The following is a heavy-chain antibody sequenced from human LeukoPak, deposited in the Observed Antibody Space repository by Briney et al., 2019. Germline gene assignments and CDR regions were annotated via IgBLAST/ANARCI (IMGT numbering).Heavy chain of an antibody. CDR2: IYPSDSDT. V-gene: IGHV5-51*01. CDR3: ARHGCSSTSCSSFDL. CDR1: GYSFTSYW. Sequence: GESLKISCKGSGYSFTSYWIGWVRQMPGKGLEWMGIIYPSDSDTRYSPSFQGQVTISADKSISTAYLQWSSLKASDTAMYYCARHGCSSTSCSSFDLWGRGTLVTVSS. D-gene: IGHD2-2*01. J-gene: IGHJ2*01.